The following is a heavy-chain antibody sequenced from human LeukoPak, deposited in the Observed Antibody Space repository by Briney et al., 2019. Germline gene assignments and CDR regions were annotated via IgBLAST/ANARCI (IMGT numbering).Heavy chain of an antibody. CDR1: GFIFSNYW. V-gene: IGHV3-7*03. Sequence: GGSLRLSCAASGFIFSNYWMSWVRQAPGRGLEWLANIKQDGSENYYVDSVKGRFTISRDNSKNTLYLQMNSLRAEDTAVYYCAKDRITMVRGPHLNWGQGTLVTVSS. J-gene: IGHJ4*02. CDR3: AKDRITMVRGPHLN. CDR2: IKQDGSEN. D-gene: IGHD3-10*01.